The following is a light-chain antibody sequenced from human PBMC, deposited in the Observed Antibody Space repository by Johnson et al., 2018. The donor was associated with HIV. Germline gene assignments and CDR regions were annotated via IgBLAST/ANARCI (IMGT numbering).Light chain of an antibody. CDR3: GTWDSSLSAVV. CDR2: ENN. V-gene: IGLV1-51*02. Sequence: QLVLTQPPSVSAAPGQKVTISCSGSNSNIGSNYVSWYQQLPGAAPKLLIYENNKRPSGIPDRFSGSKSGTSATLGITGLQTGDEADNSCGTWDSSLSAVVLGTGTNGTVL. CDR1: NSNIGSNY. J-gene: IGLJ1*01.